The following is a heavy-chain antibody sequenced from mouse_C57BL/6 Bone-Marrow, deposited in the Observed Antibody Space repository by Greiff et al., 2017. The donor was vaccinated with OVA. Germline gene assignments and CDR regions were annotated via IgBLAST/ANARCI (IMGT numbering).Heavy chain of an antibody. V-gene: IGHV14-2*01. Sequence: EVKLMESGAELVKPGASVKLSCTASGFNIKDYYMHWVKQRTEQGLEWIGRIDPEDGETKYAPKFQGKATITADTSSNTAYLQLSSLTSEDTAVYYCASIYYYGSSRYYFDYGAKAPLSQSPQ. D-gene: IGHD1-1*01. CDR3: ASIYYYGSSRYYFD. CDR2: IDPEDGET. J-gene: IGHJ2*01. CDR1: GFNIKDYY.